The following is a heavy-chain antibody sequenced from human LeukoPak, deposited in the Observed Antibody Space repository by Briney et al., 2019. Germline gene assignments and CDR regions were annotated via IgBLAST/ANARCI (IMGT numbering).Heavy chain of an antibody. V-gene: IGHV4-4*07. D-gene: IGHD3-9*01. Sequence: SETLSLTCTVSGGSISSYYWSWIRQPAGKGLEWIGRIYTSGSTNYNPSLKSRVTMSVDTSKNQFSRKLSSVTAADTAVYYCARDVRYFDWLTNNWFDPWGQGTLVTVSS. CDR3: ARDVRYFDWLTNNWFDP. CDR1: GGSISSYY. CDR2: IYTSGST. J-gene: IGHJ5*02.